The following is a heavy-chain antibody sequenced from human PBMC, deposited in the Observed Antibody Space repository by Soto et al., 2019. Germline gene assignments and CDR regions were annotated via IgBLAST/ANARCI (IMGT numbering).Heavy chain of an antibody. V-gene: IGHV1-18*04. J-gene: IGHJ4*02. Sequence: ASVKVSCKASGYTFTSYGISWVRQAPGQGLEWMGWISAYNGNTNYAQKLQGRVTMTTDTSTSTAYMELRSLRSDDTAVYYCARDFDGPGFYYDSSGYPLDYWGQGTLVTVSS. CDR3: ARDFDGPGFYYDSSGYPLDY. CDR2: ISAYNGNT. D-gene: IGHD3-22*01. CDR1: GYTFTSYG.